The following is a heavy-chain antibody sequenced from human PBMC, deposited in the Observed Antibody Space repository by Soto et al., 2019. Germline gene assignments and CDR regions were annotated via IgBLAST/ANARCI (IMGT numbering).Heavy chain of an antibody. Sequence: EVQLVESGGGLVQPGRSLRLSCAASGFTFDDYAMHWVRQAPGKGLEWVSGISWNSGSIGYADSVKGRFTISRDNAKNSLYLQMNSLRAEDTALYYCAKDRIGYDFLSGYYTHWGQGTLVTVSS. CDR1: GFTFDDYA. CDR3: AKDRIGYDFLSGYYTH. CDR2: ISWNSGSI. D-gene: IGHD3-3*01. J-gene: IGHJ4*02. V-gene: IGHV3-9*01.